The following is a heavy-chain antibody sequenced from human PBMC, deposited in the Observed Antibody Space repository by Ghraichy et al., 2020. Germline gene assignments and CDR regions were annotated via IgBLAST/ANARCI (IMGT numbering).Heavy chain of an antibody. J-gene: IGHJ5*02. Sequence: SETLSLNCTVSGGSINQTTYYWGWIRQPPGKGLEWIGSIHHSGRTYYNSSLKSRITMSIETSRNQFSLRLSSGTGADTGVYYCVRHAAVVVTTRFLWFDPWGQGILVTVSS. CDR2: IHHSGRT. CDR1: GGSINQTTYY. D-gene: IGHD2-2*01. V-gene: IGHV4-39*01. CDR3: VRHAAVVVTTRFLWFDP.